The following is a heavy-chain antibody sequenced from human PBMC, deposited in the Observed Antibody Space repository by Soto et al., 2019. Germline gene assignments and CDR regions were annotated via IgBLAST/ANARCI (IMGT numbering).Heavy chain of an antibody. CDR2: MNPNSGNT. CDR1: GYTFTSYD. V-gene: IGHV1-8*01. D-gene: IGHD2-2*01. CDR3: ARGDFRGVLVPDASCLAY. Sequence: QVQLVQSGAEVKKPGASVKVSCKASGYTFTSYDINWVRQATGQGLEWMGWMNPNSGNTGYAQKFQGRVTMTRNTSKNTAYMELSILRSEDSAVYYCARGDFRGVLVPDASCLAYWGQGTLVTVSS. J-gene: IGHJ4*02.